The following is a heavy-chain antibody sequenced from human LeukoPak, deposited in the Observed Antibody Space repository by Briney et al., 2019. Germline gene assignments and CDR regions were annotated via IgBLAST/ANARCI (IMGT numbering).Heavy chain of an antibody. CDR2: ITTSDGST. CDR3: AKDGGLWVSAHWGDS. J-gene: IGHJ4*02. D-gene: IGHD7-27*01. Sequence: GGSLRLSCAASGFTFSSYGMHWVRQAPGKGLEWVSTITTSDGSTYYADSVKGRFTVSRDNSKNTLYLQMNSLRAEDTAVYYCAKDGGLWVSAHWGDSWGRGTLVTVSS. V-gene: IGHV3-23*01. CDR1: GFTFSSYG.